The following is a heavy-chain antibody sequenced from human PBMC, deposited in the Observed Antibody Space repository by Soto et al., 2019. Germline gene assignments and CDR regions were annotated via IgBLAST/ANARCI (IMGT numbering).Heavy chain of an antibody. D-gene: IGHD4-17*01. J-gene: IGHJ6*02. CDR1: GFTFSSYA. Sequence: PGGSLRLSCAASGFTFSSYAMSWVRQAPGKGLEWVSAISGSGGSTYYADSVKGRFTISRDNSKNTLYLQMNSLRAEDTAVYYCAGGSTTGIIYYYYGMDVWGQGTTVTVSS. V-gene: IGHV3-23*01. CDR3: AGGSTTGIIYYYYGMDV. CDR2: ISGSGGST.